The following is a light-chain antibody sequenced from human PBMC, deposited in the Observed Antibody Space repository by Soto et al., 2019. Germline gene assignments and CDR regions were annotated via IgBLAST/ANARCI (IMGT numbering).Light chain of an antibody. J-gene: IGKJ3*01. V-gene: IGKV1-27*01. Sequence: DIPMTQSPSSLSASVGDRVTITCRASQDISNYLAWYQQRPGEVPKLLIYAASTLHSGVPSRFSGSGSGTDFTLTISSLQPEDAATYFCQKCNSPPPFTFGPGTKVDLK. CDR3: QKCNSPPPFT. CDR2: AAS. CDR1: QDISNY.